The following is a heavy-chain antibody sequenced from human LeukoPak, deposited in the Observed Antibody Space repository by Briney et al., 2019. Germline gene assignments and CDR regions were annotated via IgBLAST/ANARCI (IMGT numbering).Heavy chain of an antibody. J-gene: IGHJ4*02. V-gene: IGHV3-33*06. CDR3: AKDHGYSSSSPFDY. CDR2: IWYDGSNK. CDR1: GFTFSSYA. Sequence: QSGGSLRLSCAASGFTFSSYAMHWVRQAPGKGLEWVAVIWYDGSNKYYADSVKGRFTISRDNSKNTLYLQMNSLRAEDTAVYYCAKDHGYSSSSPFDYWGQGTLVTVSS. D-gene: IGHD6-6*01.